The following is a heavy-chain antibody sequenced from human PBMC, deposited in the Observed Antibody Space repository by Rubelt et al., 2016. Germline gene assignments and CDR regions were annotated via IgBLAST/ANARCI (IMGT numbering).Heavy chain of an antibody. CDR1: GFTFSSFI. V-gene: IGHV3-48*04. D-gene: IGHD3-16*02. CDR3: ARVQELSESGASKYWYFDL. CDR2: FISGSGTM. J-gene: IGHJ2*01. Sequence: GGSLRLSCVASGFTFSSFIMNWVRQAPGKGLEWVSPFISGSGTMYYAAVVKGRFTISRDNATNTLYLQMNSLRAEETAVYYCARVQELSESGASKYWYFDLWGRGTLVTVSS.